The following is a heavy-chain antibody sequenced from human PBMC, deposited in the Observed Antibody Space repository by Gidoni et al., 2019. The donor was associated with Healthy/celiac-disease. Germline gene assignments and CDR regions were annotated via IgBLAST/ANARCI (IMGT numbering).Heavy chain of an antibody. CDR1: GFPFCSYG. D-gene: IGHD6-13*01. Sequence: HVQLVASGGGVVQPGRPLTLSCPGSGFPFCSYGKHWVNQDPGNGLVRVGVIWYDGGTKYYADSVKGRFTNSRDNSKRTLCLQMNRLRAEDAAVYYCGRGSIAAAGTDWYFDLWGRGTLVTVSS. CDR2: IWYDGGTK. V-gene: IGHV3-33*01. J-gene: IGHJ2*01. CDR3: GRGSIAAAGTDWYFDL.